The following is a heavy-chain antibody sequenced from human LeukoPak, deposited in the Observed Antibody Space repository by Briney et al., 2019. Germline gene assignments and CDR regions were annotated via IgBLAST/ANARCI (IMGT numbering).Heavy chain of an antibody. CDR2: IKSKTDGGTT. CDR1: GFTFSSYA. J-gene: IGHJ5*02. V-gene: IGHV3-15*01. Sequence: GGSLRLSCAASGFTFSSYAMPWVRQAPGKGLEWVGRIKSKTDGGTTDYAAPVKGRFTISRDDSKNTLYLQMNSLKTEDTAVYYCTTDPGYSSSWLLNWFDPWGQGTLVTVSS. CDR3: TTDPGYSSSWLLNWFDP. D-gene: IGHD6-13*01.